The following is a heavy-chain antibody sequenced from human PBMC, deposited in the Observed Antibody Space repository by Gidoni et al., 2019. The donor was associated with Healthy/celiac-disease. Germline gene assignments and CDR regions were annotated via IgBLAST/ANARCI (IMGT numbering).Heavy chain of an antibody. CDR2: IIPIHGIA. V-gene: IGHV1-69*04. CDR1: GGTFSSYA. D-gene: IGHD3-16*01. CDR3: ARGPDTALRDY. Sequence: QVQLVQAGAAVKKPGSSVKVSCKASGGTFSSYAISCVRQAPGQGLEWMGRIIPIHGIANYAQKFQGRVTITADKSTSTAYMELSSLRSEDTAVYYCARGPDTALRDYWGQGTLVTVSS. J-gene: IGHJ4*02.